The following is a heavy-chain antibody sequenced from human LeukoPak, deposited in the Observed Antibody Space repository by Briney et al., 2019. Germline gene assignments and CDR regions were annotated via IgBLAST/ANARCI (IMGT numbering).Heavy chain of an antibody. CDR2: ISSSSSYI. J-gene: IGHJ6*02. D-gene: IGHD3-22*01. Sequence: PGGSLRLSCAASGFTFSSYSMNWVRQAPGKGLEWVSSISSSSSYIYYADSVKGRFTISRDNAKNSLYLQMNSLRAEDTAVYYCASGYYDSSGYYPPYGMDVWGQGTTVTVSS. V-gene: IGHV3-21*01. CDR3: ASGYYDSSGYYPPYGMDV. CDR1: GFTFSSYS.